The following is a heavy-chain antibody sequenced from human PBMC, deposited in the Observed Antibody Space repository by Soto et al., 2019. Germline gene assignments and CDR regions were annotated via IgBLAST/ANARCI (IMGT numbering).Heavy chain of an antibody. CDR3: ARGYCSSTSCIDY. J-gene: IGHJ4*02. CDR1: GGSISSGGYY. V-gene: IGHV4-31*03. Sequence: QVQLQESGPGLVKPSQTLSLTCTVSGGSISSGGYYWSWIRQHPGKCLEWIGYIYYSGSTYYNPSLKSRVTISVDTSKNQFSRKLSSVTAADTAVYYCARGYCSSTSCIDYWGQGTLVTVSS. CDR2: IYYSGST. D-gene: IGHD2-2*01.